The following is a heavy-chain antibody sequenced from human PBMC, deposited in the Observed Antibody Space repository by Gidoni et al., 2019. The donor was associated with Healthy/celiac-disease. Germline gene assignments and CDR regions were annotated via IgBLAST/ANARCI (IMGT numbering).Heavy chain of an antibody. Sequence: QVQLVESGGGVVQPGRSLRLSCAASGFPFISYALHWVRQAPGKGLEWVAVISYDGSNKYYADSVKGRFTISRDNSKNTLYLQMNSLRAEDTAVYYCARDHRGYCSSTSCYRTPDRHDYWGQGTLVTVSS. V-gene: IGHV3-30-3*01. CDR2: ISYDGSNK. CDR1: GFPFISYA. CDR3: ARDHRGYCSSTSCYRTPDRHDY. J-gene: IGHJ4*02. D-gene: IGHD2-2*02.